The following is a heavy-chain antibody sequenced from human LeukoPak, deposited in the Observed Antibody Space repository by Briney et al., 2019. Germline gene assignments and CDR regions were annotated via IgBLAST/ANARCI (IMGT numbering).Heavy chain of an antibody. CDR2: IHTSGST. J-gene: IGHJ4*02. CDR1: GGSISSYY. Sequence: TSETLSLTCTFSGGSISSYYWSWIRQPAGKGLEWIGRIHTSGSTNYNPSLKSRVTVSDDKSKNQFSLKLSSVTAADTAVYYCARIFRGAYFDYWGQGTLVTVSS. V-gene: IGHV4-4*07. D-gene: IGHD3-10*01. CDR3: ARIFRGAYFDY.